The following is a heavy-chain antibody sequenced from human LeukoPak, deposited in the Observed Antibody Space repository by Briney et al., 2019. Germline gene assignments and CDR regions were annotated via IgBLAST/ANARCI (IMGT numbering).Heavy chain of an antibody. Sequence: WASVKVSCKVSGYTFTSYDINWVRQATGQGLEWMGWMDPNSGNTGYAQKFQGRVTMTRNTSISTAYMELSSLRSEDTAVYYCARGIPPTIFGVVIIDGMDVWGQGTTVTVSS. CDR2: MDPNSGNT. CDR1: GYTFTSYD. J-gene: IGHJ6*02. V-gene: IGHV1-8*01. D-gene: IGHD3-3*01. CDR3: ARGIPPTIFGVVIIDGMDV.